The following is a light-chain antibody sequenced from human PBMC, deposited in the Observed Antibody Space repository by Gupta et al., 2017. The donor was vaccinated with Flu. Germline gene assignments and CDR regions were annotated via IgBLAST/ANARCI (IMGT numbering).Light chain of an antibody. Sequence: PASLSASVGDRVTITIRATQDIRQSLAWSQHEAGEGPKLLIYAATTSPSGVSARFSGSGSGTPFTLTISSLQPEDVGLYCCQKVNCDPLTFGGGTKVEIK. CDR2: AAT. V-gene: IGKV1-27*01. CDR1: QDIRQS. J-gene: IGKJ4*01. CDR3: QKVNCDPLT.